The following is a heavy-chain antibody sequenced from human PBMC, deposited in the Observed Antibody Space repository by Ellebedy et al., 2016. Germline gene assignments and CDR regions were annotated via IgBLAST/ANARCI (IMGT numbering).Heavy chain of an antibody. CDR3: AKGRGSSNWYSFDY. V-gene: IGHV3-23*01. Sequence: GGSLRLSXAAPGFTSSSYAKSWVRQAPGKGLEWVSAISGSGGSTYYADSVKGRFTISRDNSMNTLYVQMNSLRAEDTAVYYCAKGRGSSNWYSFDYWGQGTLVTVSS. CDR1: GFTSSSYA. D-gene: IGHD6-13*01. CDR2: ISGSGGST. J-gene: IGHJ4*02.